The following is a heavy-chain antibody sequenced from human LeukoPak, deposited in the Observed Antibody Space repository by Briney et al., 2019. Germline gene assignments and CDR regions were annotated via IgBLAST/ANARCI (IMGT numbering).Heavy chain of an antibody. V-gene: IGHV4-39*07. CDR3: ARESSGVFDY. CDR1: GGSISSSSYY. Sequence: SETLSLTCTVSGGSISSSSYYWGWIRQPPGKGLEWIGSIYYSGSTYYNPSLKSRVTISVDTSKNQSSLKLSSVTAADTAVYYCARESSGVFDYWGQGTLVTVSS. J-gene: IGHJ4*02. D-gene: IGHD1-26*01. CDR2: IYYSGST.